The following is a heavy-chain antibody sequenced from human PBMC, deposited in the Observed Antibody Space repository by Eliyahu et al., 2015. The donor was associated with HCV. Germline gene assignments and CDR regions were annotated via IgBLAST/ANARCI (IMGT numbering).Heavy chain of an antibody. Sequence: QVQLVESGGGVVQPGTSLRLSCAASGFTFSNYGMHWVRQAPGKGLEWVALIRYDGSNKYYAESVKGRFIISRDNSKNTVYLHMNSLRAEDTAVYYXATHDPQSALTWGQGTLVTVSS. CDR1: GFTFSNYG. CDR2: IRYDGSNK. J-gene: IGHJ4*02. V-gene: IGHV3-33*01. CDR3: ATHDPQSALT.